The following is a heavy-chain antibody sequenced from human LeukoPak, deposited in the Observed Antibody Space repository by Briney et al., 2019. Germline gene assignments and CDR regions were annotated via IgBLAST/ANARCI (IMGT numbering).Heavy chain of an antibody. V-gene: IGHV3-21*01. J-gene: IGHJ3*02. CDR3: ARVSRAVAGNDAFDI. CDR2: ISSSSSYI. CDR1: GFTFSSYS. Sequence: GGSLRLSCAASGFTFSSYSMNWVRQAPGKGLEWVSSISSSSSYIYYADSVKGRFTISRDSAKNSLYLQMNSLRAEDTAVYYCARVSRAVAGNDAFDIWGQGTMVTVSS. D-gene: IGHD6-19*01.